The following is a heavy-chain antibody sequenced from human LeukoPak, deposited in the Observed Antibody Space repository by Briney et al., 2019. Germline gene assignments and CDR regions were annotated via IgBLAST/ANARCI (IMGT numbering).Heavy chain of an antibody. Sequence: GRSLRLSCAASGFTFSSYGMHWVRQAPGKGLEWVAVISYDGSNKYYEDSVKGRFTISRDNSKNTVYLQMNSLRAEDTALYFCATYIQRPPGMDVWGQGTTVTVSS. CDR3: ATYIQRPPGMDV. CDR1: GFTFSSYG. J-gene: IGHJ6*02. D-gene: IGHD2-15*01. CDR2: ISYDGSNK. V-gene: IGHV3-30*03.